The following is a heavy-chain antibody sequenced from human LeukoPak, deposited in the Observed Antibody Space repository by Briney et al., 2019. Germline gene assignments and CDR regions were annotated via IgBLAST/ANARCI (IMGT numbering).Heavy chain of an antibody. J-gene: IGHJ5*02. CDR3: ARGDPHADL. CDR2: ITISGHTK. Sequence: GGSLRPSCAASGFDLNTYEMNWVRQAPGKGLEWIANITISGHTKNYADSVKGRFTISRDNAGTSLFLQMNSLRVEDTGVYYCARGDPHADLWGQGTLVTVPS. CDR1: GFDLNTYE. V-gene: IGHV3-48*03.